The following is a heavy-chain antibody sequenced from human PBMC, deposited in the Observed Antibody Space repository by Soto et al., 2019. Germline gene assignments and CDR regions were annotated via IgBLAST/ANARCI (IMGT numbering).Heavy chain of an antibody. CDR2: ISYDEINK. D-gene: IGHD1-1*01. J-gene: IGHJ4*02. V-gene: IGHV3-30*18. CDR3: AKSVYNWNDGFFDY. Sequence: QVQLVESGGGVVQPGRSLRLACAASGFTFSSYGMHWVRQAPGKGLEWVAIISYDEINKYYADSVKGRFTISRDTSENPLYLQMHSLRAEDTAVYYCAKSVYNWNDGFFDYWGQGTLVTVSS. CDR1: GFTFSSYG.